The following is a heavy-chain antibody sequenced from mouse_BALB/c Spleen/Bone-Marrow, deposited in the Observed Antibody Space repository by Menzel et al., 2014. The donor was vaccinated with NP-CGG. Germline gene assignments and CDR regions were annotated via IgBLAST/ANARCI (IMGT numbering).Heavy chain of an antibody. CDR1: GYTFISYW. CDR3: ARYDGPAWFAY. CDR2: INPSNGRT. J-gene: IGHJ3*01. D-gene: IGHD2-3*01. Sequence: QVQLKESGAELVKPGASVKLSCKASGYTFISYWIHWVKLRPGHGLEWIGEINPSNGRTNYNEKFKNKATLTVDKSSSTAYIQLSSLTSEDSAVYYCARYDGPAWFAYWGQGTLVTVS. V-gene: IGHV1S81*02.